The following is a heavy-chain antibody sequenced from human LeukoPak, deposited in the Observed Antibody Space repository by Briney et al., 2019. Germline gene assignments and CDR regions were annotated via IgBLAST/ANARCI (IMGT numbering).Heavy chain of an antibody. CDR2: ISGSGGST. V-gene: IGHV3-23*01. J-gene: IGHJ6*02. CDR3: TKDRVSYYYCMEV. CDR1: GFTFSSYA. Sequence: LTGGSLRLSCAASGFTFSSYAMSWVRQAPGKGLEWVSAISGSGGSTYYADSVKGRFTISRVNSKNTLYLQMNSLRAEATAVDYCTKDRVSYYYCMEVWGQGTTLTASS.